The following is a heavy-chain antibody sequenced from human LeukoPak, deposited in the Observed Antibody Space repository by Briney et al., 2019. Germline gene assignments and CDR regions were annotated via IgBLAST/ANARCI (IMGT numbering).Heavy chain of an antibody. Sequence: PSETLSLTCTVSGGSISSGGYYWSWIRQPPGKGLEWIGYIYHSGSTYYNPSLKSRVTISVDRSKNQFSLKLSSVTAADTAVYYCARLYYDTLTAHRTFDYWGQGTLVTVSS. V-gene: IGHV4-30-2*01. J-gene: IGHJ4*02. D-gene: IGHD3-9*01. CDR3: ARLYYDTLTAHRTFDY. CDR1: GGSISSGGYY. CDR2: IYHSGST.